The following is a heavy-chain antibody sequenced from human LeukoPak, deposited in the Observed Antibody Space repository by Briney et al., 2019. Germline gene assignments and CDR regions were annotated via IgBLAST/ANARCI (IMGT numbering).Heavy chain of an antibody. CDR1: GFTFTNAW. J-gene: IGHJ4*02. Sequence: KAGGSLRLSCAAAGFTFTNAWMTWVRQAPGKGLEWVGRIKSKTDGGTTDYAAPVKGRFTISRDDSKNTLYLQMNSLKTEDTAVYYCTTVHSSGWYIAYWGQGTLVTVSS. V-gene: IGHV3-15*01. D-gene: IGHD6-19*01. CDR2: IKSKTDGGTT. CDR3: TTVHSSGWYIAY.